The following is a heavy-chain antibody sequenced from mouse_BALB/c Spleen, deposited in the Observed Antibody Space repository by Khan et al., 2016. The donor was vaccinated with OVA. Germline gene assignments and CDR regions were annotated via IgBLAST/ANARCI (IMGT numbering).Heavy chain of an antibody. Sequence: EVQLQESGGDLVKPGGSLKLSCAASGFTFSTYGMSWVRQTPDKRLEWVATVSSGGHYTYYPDTVKGRFTISRDNVKNTLYLQMSSLKSEDTAMFYCARIAYYYDSEGVAYWGQGTLVTVAA. V-gene: IGHV5-6*01. CDR1: GFTFSTYG. CDR3: ARIAYYYDSEGVAY. D-gene: IGHD1-1*01. CDR2: VSSGGHYT. J-gene: IGHJ3*01.